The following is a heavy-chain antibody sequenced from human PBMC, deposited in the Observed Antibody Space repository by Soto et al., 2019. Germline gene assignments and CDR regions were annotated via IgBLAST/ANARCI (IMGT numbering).Heavy chain of an antibody. CDR3: VRFSGIPV. D-gene: IGHD1-1*01. Sequence: ASVKVSCKASGGTFSSYALHWVRQAPGQGLEWMGWINTGNGKTKYSQNFQGRLTITRDTSATTLYMELSSLRSEDTTVYYCVRFSGIPVWGQGTLVTVSS. J-gene: IGHJ4*02. CDR1: GGTFSSYA. CDR2: INTGNGKT. V-gene: IGHV1-3*04.